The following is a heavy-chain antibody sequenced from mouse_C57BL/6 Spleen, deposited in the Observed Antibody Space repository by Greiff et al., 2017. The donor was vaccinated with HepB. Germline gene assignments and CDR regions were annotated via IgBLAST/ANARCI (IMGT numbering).Heavy chain of an antibody. D-gene: IGHD1-1*01. V-gene: IGHV1-53*01. CDR2: INPSNGGT. CDR1: GYTFTSYW. CDR3: ARPRYYGSRGYYAMDY. J-gene: IGHJ4*01. Sequence: QVQLQQPGTELVKPGASVKLSCKASGYTFTSYWMHWVKQRPGQGLEWIGNINPSNGGTNYNEKFKSKATLTVDKSSSTAYMQLSSLTSEDSAVYYCARPRYYGSRGYYAMDYWGQGTSVTVSS.